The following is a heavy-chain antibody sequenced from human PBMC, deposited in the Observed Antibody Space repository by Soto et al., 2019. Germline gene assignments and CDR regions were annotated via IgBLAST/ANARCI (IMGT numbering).Heavy chain of an antibody. D-gene: IGHD3-9*01. CDR2: VYYSGTT. Sequence: SETLSLTCSVSGGSVSNKTYYWSWIRQPPGKRLEWIGYVYYSGTTNYSPSLKSRVTISIDMSKNQFSLRLSSVTAADTALYYCARTTAVPNTLRSRYFFDFWGQGTLVTVSS. V-gene: IGHV4-61*01. CDR3: ARTTAVPNTLRSRYFFDF. CDR1: GGSVSNKTYY. J-gene: IGHJ4*02.